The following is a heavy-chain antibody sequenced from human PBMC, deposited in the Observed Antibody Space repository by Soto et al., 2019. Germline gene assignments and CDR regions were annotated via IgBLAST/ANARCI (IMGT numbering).Heavy chain of an antibody. CDR1: GGTFSSYA. Sequence: SVKVSCKASGGTFSSYAISWVRQAPGQGLEWMGGIIPIFGTANYAQKFQGRVTITADESTSTAYMELSSLRSEDTAVYYCAREPVAILGSTYYGMVVWGQGTTVTGSS. CDR2: IIPIFGTA. CDR3: AREPVAILGSTYYGMVV. J-gene: IGHJ6*02. D-gene: IGHD2-15*01. V-gene: IGHV1-69*13.